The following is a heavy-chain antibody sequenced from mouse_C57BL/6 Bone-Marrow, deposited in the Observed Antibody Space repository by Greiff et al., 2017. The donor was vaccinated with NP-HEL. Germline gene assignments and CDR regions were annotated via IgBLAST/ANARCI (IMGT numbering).Heavy chain of an antibody. Sequence: QVHVKQPGAELVRPGTSVKLSCKASGYTFTSYWMHWVKQRPGQGLEWIGVIDPSVSYTNYNQKFKGKATLTVDTSSSTAYMQLSSLTSEDSAVYYCARDDGYSMDYWGQGTSVTVSS. CDR2: IDPSVSYT. CDR3: ARDDGYSMDY. J-gene: IGHJ4*01. V-gene: IGHV1-59*01. D-gene: IGHD2-3*01. CDR1: GYTFTSYW.